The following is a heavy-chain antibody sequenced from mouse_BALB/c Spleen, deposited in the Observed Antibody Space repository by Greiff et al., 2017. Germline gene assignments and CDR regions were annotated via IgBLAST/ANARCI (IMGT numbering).Heavy chain of an antibody. CDR1: GFTITDYY. V-gene: IGHV14-1*02. Sequence: VQLQQSGAELVRPGALVKLSCNASGFTITDYYMHWVKQRPEQGLEWIGWIDPENGNTIYDTKFQGKASITADTTSNTAYLQLSSLTSEVTAVDYSAYYYGSGSHYDMDYWGQGTSVTVSS. CDR2: IDPENGNT. J-gene: IGHJ4*01. D-gene: IGHD1-1*01. CDR3: AYYYGSGSHYDMDY.